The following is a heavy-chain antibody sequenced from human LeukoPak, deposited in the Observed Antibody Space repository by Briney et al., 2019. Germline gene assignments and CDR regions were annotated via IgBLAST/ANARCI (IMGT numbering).Heavy chain of an antibody. CDR2: IYTSGST. Sequence: SETLSLTCSVSGDSISYFYWSWIRQAAGKGLEWIGRIYTSGSTNYNPSLKSRVTISVDTSKNQFSLKLTSVTAADTAVYYCARETSQKGAHYMDVWGKGTTVTISS. J-gene: IGHJ6*03. D-gene: IGHD3-16*01. CDR3: ARETSQKGAHYMDV. CDR1: GDSISYFY. V-gene: IGHV4-4*07.